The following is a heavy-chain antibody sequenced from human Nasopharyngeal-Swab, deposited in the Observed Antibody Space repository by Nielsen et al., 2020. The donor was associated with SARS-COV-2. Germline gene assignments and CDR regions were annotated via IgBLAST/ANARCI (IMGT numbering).Heavy chain of an antibody. Sequence: SDTLSLTCTVSGGSISSGRYYWSWIRQPPGKGLEWIGYIYYSGSTNYNTSLKSRVIISVDTSKNQFSLKLSSVTAADTALYYCARGRNYASNWFDPWGQGTLVTVSS. V-gene: IGHV4-61*01. D-gene: IGHD4-11*01. CDR1: GGSISSGRYY. CDR3: ARGRNYASNWFDP. CDR2: IYYSGST. J-gene: IGHJ5*02.